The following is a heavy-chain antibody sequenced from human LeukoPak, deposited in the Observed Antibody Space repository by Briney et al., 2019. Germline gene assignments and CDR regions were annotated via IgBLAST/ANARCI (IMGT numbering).Heavy chain of an antibody. CDR1: GFTFSSYA. CDR2: ISYDGSNK. CDR3: ARDQDAIPLVAFDI. D-gene: IGHD2-8*01. J-gene: IGHJ3*02. Sequence: GGSLRLSCAASGFTFSSYAMHWVRQAPGKGLEWVSVISYDGSNKYYADSVKGRFTISRDNSKNTLYLQMNSLRAEDTAVYYCARDQDAIPLVAFDIWGQGTMVTVSS. V-gene: IGHV3-30-3*01.